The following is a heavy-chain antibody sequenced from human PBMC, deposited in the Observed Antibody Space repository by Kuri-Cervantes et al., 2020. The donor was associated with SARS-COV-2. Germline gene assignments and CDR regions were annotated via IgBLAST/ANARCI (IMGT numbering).Heavy chain of an antibody. J-gene: IGHJ4*02. CDR1: GFTFSSYA. Sequence: GGSLRLSCAASGFTFSSYAMHWVRQAPGKGLEYVSAISSNGGSTYYADSVKGRFTISRDNSKNTLYLQMGSLRAEDMAVYYCARDPNYYDSSANEGFDYWGQGTLVTVSS. D-gene: IGHD3-22*01. CDR2: ISSNGGST. CDR3: ARDPNYYDSSANEGFDY. V-gene: IGHV3-64*02.